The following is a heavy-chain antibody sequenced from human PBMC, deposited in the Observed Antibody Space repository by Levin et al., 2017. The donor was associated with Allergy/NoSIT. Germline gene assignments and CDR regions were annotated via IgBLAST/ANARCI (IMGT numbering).Heavy chain of an antibody. CDR1: GFPFSRYW. CDR2: IDDEGIGT. Sequence: GGSLRLSCAASGFPFSRYWMYWVRQSPGKGLLWVARIDDEGIGTTYVDSVKGRFVISRDNAENRLFLEMNSLTVDDTGRYYCVRLGGADGADYCGRGALVTVSS. D-gene: IGHD4-23*01. J-gene: IGHJ4*02. V-gene: IGHV3-74*03. CDR3: VRLGGADGADY.